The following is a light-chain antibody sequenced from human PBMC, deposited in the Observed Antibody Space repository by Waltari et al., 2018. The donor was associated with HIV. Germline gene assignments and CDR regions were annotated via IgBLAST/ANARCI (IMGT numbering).Light chain of an antibody. J-gene: IGLJ3*02. V-gene: IGLV2-14*01. CDR3: SSYTSSSGRV. CDR1: SSAVGGYNY. Sequence: QSALTQPASVSGSPGQSITISCTGTSSAVGGYNYVSWYQQHPGKAPKLMIYEVSNRPSGVSNRFSGSKSGNTASLTISGLQAEDEADYYCSSYTSSSGRVFGGGTKLTVL. CDR2: EVS.